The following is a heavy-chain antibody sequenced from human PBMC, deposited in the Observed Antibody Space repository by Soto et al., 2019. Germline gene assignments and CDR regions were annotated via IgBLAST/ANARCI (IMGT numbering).Heavy chain of an antibody. CDR2: FIPIFGTS. CDR1: GGTFGNYA. V-gene: IGHV1-69*01. J-gene: IGHJ6*02. CDR3: ARDLPGGDTLIRGINYYYYGMDV. D-gene: IGHD3-10*01. Sequence: QVQLVQSGAEVKKPGSSVKVSCKASGGTFGNYAISWVRQAPGQGLELRGWFIPIFGTSKCAQKFQGRVTISAAESKRTDYMEVSSLRSEDTAVYYCARDLPGGDTLIRGINYYYYGMDVWGQGPTVTVSS.